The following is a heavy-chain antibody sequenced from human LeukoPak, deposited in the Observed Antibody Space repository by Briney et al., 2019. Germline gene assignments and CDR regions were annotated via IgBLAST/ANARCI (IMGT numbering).Heavy chain of an antibody. CDR3: ARDQVDDGGLRYFDWLLKH. Sequence: ASVKVSCKTSGYTFTAYYMHWVRQAPGQGLEWMGWINPNSDFTNFAQNFQGRVTMTSDTSISTAYMELRSLRSDDTAVYYCARDQVDDGGLRYFDWLLKHWGQGTLVTVSS. D-gene: IGHD3-9*01. CDR2: INPNSDFT. J-gene: IGHJ4*02. CDR1: GYTFTAYY. V-gene: IGHV1-2*02.